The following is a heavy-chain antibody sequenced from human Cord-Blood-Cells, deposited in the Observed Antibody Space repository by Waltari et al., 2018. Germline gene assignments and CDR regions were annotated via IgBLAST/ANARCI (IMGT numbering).Heavy chain of an antibody. V-gene: IGHV4-34*01. CDR3: ARVRLMRNWFDP. Sequence: AGLLKPSETLSLTCAVHGGSFSGYYWSWIRQPPGKGLEWIGEINHSGSTNYNPSLKSLVTISVDTSKNQFSLKLSSVTAADTAVYYCARVRLMRNWFDPWGQGTLVTVSS. CDR1: GGSFSGYY. CDR2: INHSGST. D-gene: IGHD2-8*01. J-gene: IGHJ5*02.